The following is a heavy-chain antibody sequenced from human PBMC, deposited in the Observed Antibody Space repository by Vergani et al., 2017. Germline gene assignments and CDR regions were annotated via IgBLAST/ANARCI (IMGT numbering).Heavy chain of an antibody. Sequence: EVQLVESGGGLVQPGGSLRLSCAASGFTFSSYWMSWVRQAPGKGLEWVANIKQDGSEKYYVDSVKGRFTISRDNAKNSLYLQMNSLRAEDTAVYYCAIQMGDVDTAMVRDYWGQGTLVTVSS. V-gene: IGHV3-7*01. CDR1: GFTFSSYW. CDR3: AIQMGDVDTAMVRDY. J-gene: IGHJ4*02. CDR2: IKQDGSEK. D-gene: IGHD5-18*01.